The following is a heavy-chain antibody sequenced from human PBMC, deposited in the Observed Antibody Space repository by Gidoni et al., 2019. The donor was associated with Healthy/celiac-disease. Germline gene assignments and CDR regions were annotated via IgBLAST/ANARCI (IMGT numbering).Heavy chain of an antibody. CDR3: AKVVGADPSGWYYFDY. D-gene: IGHD6-19*01. CDR1: GFTFRSYA. CDR2: ISGSGGST. Sequence: VQLLESGVGLVQPGGSLRLSCAASGFTFRSYAMSWVRQAPGKGLEWVSAISGSGGSTYYADSVKGRFTISRDNSKNTLYLQMNSLRAEDTAVYYCAKVVGADPSGWYYFDYWGQGTLVTVSS. J-gene: IGHJ4*02. V-gene: IGHV3-23*01.